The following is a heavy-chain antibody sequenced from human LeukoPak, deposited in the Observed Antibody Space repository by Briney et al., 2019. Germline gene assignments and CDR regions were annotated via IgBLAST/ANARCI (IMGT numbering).Heavy chain of an antibody. Sequence: PGGSLRLSCAASGFTLSSNYMSWVRQAPGKGLEWVSVIYSGGSTYYADSVKGRFTISRDNSKNTLYLQMNSLRAEDTAVYYCARFITMVRGRGFDYWGQGTLVTVSS. D-gene: IGHD3-10*01. CDR2: IYSGGST. CDR1: GFTLSSNY. CDR3: ARFITMVRGRGFDY. V-gene: IGHV3-66*01. J-gene: IGHJ4*02.